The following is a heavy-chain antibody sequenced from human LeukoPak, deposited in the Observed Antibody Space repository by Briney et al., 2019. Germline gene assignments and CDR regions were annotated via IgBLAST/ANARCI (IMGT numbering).Heavy chain of an antibody. V-gene: IGHV3-7*01. CDR2: IKQDGSEK. Sequence: GGSLRLSCAASGFTFSSYWMSWVRQAPGKGLEWVANIKQDGSEKYYVNSVKGRFTISRVNAKNSLYLQMKSLRAEDTAVYYCARGGTYYRSWGQGTLVTVSS. CDR1: GFTFSSYW. CDR3: ARGGTYYRS. D-gene: IGHD1-26*01. J-gene: IGHJ5*02.